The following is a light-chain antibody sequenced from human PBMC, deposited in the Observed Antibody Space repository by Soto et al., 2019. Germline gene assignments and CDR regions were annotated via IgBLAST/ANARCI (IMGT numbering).Light chain of an antibody. V-gene: IGKV2-28*01. Sequence: DVVMTQSPLSLPVTPGEPASISCRSSQSLLHSNGYKYLDWYLQRPGQSPQLLIYLGSNRASGVPDRFSGSGSGTDFTLKISRVEAEDVGVYYCMQALQTPMYTFGQGTKLEIK. J-gene: IGKJ2*01. CDR3: MQALQTPMYT. CDR2: LGS. CDR1: QSLLHSNGYKY.